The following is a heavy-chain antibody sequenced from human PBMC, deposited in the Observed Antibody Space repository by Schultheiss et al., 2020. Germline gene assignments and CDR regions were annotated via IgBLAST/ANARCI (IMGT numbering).Heavy chain of an antibody. CDR3: ARRSSWYGLGGMDV. Sequence: SETLSLTCTVSGGSINSYYWNWIRQPPGKGLEWIGYIYYSGSTNYNPSLKSRVTISVDTSKNQFSLKLSSVTAADTAVYYCARRSSWYGLGGMDVWGQGTTVTVSS. D-gene: IGHD6-13*01. CDR1: GGSINSYY. V-gene: IGHV4-59*12. CDR2: IYYSGST. J-gene: IGHJ6*02.